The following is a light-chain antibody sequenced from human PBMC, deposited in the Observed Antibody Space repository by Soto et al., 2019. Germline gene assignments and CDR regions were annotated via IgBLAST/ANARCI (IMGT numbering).Light chain of an antibody. J-gene: IGKJ1*01. CDR1: QSLVHSDGNTY. CDR3: LQGTLWPWT. CDR2: RVS. Sequence: DVVMTQSPLSLPVTLGQPASISCRSSQSLVHSDGNTYLNWFQQRPGQSPRRLIYRVSSRDSGVPDRFGGSGSGTDFTLNISRVEAEDVGVYYCLQGTLWPWTFGQGTKVEIK. V-gene: IGKV2-30*02.